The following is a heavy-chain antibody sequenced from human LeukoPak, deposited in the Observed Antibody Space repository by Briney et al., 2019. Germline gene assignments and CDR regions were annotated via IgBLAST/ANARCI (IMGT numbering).Heavy chain of an antibody. J-gene: IGHJ4*02. CDR1: GFTFSSYG. Sequence: GGSLRLSCAASGFTFSSYGMHWVRQAPGKGLEWVAFIRYDGSNKYYADSVKGRFTISRDSSKNTLFVQMNSLRAEDTAVYYCARALDGHGDYLYWGQGTLVTVSS. CDR2: IRYDGSNK. V-gene: IGHV3-30*02. D-gene: IGHD4-17*01. CDR3: ARALDGHGDYLY.